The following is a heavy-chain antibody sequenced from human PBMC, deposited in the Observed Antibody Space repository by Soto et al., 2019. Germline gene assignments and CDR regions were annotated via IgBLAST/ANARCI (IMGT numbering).Heavy chain of an antibody. CDR2: IYYSGST. V-gene: IGHV4-61*01. CDR1: GGSISSDNYY. D-gene: IGHD6-19*01. Sequence: PSETLSLTCTVSGGSISSDNYYWTCIPQPPGKGLEWIGYIYYSGSTNYNPSLKSRVTISVDTSENQFSLKLSSVTAAETAVYYCARDRRSSGWYDAFDIWGQGTMVTVSS. CDR3: ARDRRSSGWYDAFDI. J-gene: IGHJ3*02.